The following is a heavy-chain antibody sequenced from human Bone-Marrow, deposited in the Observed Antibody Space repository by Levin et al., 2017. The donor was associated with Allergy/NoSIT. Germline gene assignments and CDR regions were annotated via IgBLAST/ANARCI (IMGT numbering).Heavy chain of an antibody. CDR1: SLTHEKMG. CDR2: IYSGDDK. V-gene: IGHV2-26*01. Sequence: SLTHEKMGVAWIRPPPGKALEWLAHIYSGDDKFYTASLKSRFTISRDTSKSQVVLTMTNVGPVDTATYYCARIRRGYSYGIDAFDVWGQGTMITVSS. J-gene: IGHJ3*01. CDR3: ARIRRGYSYGIDAFDV. D-gene: IGHD5-18*01.